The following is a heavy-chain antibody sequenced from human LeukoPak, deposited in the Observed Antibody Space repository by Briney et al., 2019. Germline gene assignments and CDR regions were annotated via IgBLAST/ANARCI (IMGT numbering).Heavy chain of an antibody. V-gene: IGHV4-39*01. CDR1: GGSISSTTSF. CDR3: ARHGSTYYFDY. Sequence: SETLSLTCAVSGGSISSTTSFWGWIRQPPGKGLEWIGRIYYSGSTFYNPSLKSRVTMSVDTSKNQFSLRLRSVTAADTAVYYCARHGSTYYFDYWCQGTLVTVSS. D-gene: IGHD2-2*03. CDR2: IYYSGST. J-gene: IGHJ4*02.